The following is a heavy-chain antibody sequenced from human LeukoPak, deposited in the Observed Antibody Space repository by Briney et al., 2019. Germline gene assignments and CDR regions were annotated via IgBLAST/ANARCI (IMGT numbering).Heavy chain of an antibody. CDR2: VKGKTDGETT. CDR1: GFSFSGAW. Sequence: PGGSLRLSCAASGFSFSGAWMSWVRQAPGKGLEWIARVKGKTDGETTEYAAPVRGRFTISRDDSKNTLYLQMNSLKIEDTAVYHCSTANKGYFSWGQGTLVTVSS. J-gene: IGHJ5*02. V-gene: IGHV3-15*01. D-gene: IGHD1-26*01. CDR3: STANKGYFS.